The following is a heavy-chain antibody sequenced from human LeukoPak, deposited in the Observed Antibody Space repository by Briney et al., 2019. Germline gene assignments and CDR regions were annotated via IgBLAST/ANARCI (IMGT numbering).Heavy chain of an antibody. J-gene: IGHJ6*02. CDR2: INPNSGGT. D-gene: IGHD4-17*01. CDR1: GYTFTSYY. V-gene: IGHV1-2*02. CDR3: AESGTTDMAYYYGMDV. Sequence: ASVKVSCKASGYTFTSYYMHWVRQAPGQGLEWMGWINPNSGGTNYAQKFQGRVTMTRDTSISTAYMELSRLRSDDTAVYYCAESGTTDMAYYYGMDVWGQGTTVTVSS.